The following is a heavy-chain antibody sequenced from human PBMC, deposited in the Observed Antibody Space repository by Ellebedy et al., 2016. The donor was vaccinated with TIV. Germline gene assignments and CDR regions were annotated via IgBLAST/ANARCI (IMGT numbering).Heavy chain of an antibody. Sequence: GESLKISXAASEVTFSSYSMNWVRQAPGKGLEWVAYISRSSSTIFYADSVKGRFTISRDNAKNSLYLQMTSLRAEDTAVYYCARDPALAYCGGDCYFFDYWGQGTLVTVSS. CDR3: ARDPALAYCGGDCYFFDY. CDR1: EVTFSSYS. V-gene: IGHV3-48*01. CDR2: ISRSSSTI. J-gene: IGHJ4*02. D-gene: IGHD2-21*02.